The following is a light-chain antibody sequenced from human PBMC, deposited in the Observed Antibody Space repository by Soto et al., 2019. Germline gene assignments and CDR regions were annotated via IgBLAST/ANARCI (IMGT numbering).Light chain of an antibody. V-gene: IGLV1-51*01. CDR2: DNN. CDR3: GSWDRSLRGWV. CDR1: SSNIGNNH. Sequence: QSVLTQPPSVSAAPGQKVTFSCSGSSSNIGNNHVYWYQHLQGTPPKVLIYDNNKRTSGIPDRFSGSKSVTSATLDITGLQTGDEADYYCGSWDRSLRGWVFGGGTKLTVL. J-gene: IGLJ3*02.